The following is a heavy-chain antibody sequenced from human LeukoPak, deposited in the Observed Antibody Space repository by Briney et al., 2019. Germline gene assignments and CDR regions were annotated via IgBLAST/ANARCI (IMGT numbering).Heavy chain of an antibody. J-gene: IGHJ3*02. CDR2: ISTYNGNT. D-gene: IGHD6-19*01. CDR3: ARAGGWARVDYKGDSFHI. V-gene: IGHV1-18*01. Sequence: GASVKVSCKASGYTFSTYGISWVRQAPGEGLEWMGWISTYNGNTDYAQRLQGRVTMTTDTSTSTVYMELRSLGSDDTAVYYCARAGGWARVDYKGDSFHIWGQGTMVTVSS. CDR1: GYTFSTYG.